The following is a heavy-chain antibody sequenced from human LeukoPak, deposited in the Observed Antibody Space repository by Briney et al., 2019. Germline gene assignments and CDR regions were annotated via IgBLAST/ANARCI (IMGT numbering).Heavy chain of an antibody. D-gene: IGHD6-13*01. Sequence: GGSLRLSCAASGFTFSSYGMSWVRQAPGKGLEYVSAISSNGGSTYYANSVKGRFTISRDNSKNTLYLQMGSLRAEDMAVYYCARAGMYSSSWYYFDYWGQGTLVTVSS. CDR3: ARAGMYSSSWYYFDY. V-gene: IGHV3-64*01. CDR1: GFTFSSYG. J-gene: IGHJ4*02. CDR2: ISSNGGST.